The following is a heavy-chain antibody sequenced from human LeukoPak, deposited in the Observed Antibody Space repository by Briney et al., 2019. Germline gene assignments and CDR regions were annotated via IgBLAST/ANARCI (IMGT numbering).Heavy chain of an antibody. Sequence: SETLSLTCTVAGGSISSYYWSWIRQPPGKGLEWIGYIYYIGNTNYNPSLKSRVTISVDTSKNQFSLNLSSVTAADTAVYYCATDTAMGYRKDAFDIWGQGTMVTVSS. V-gene: IGHV4-59*01. CDR3: ATDTAMGYRKDAFDI. J-gene: IGHJ3*02. D-gene: IGHD5-18*01. CDR1: GGSISSYY. CDR2: IYYIGNT.